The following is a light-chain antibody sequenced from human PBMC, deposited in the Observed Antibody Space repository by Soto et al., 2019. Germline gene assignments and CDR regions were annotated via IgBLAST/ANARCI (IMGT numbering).Light chain of an antibody. Sequence: QSVLTQPPSASGSPGQSVTISCTGTSSDVGGYNYVSWYRQHPGRPPKLMLYEVTKRPSGVPDRFSGSKSGTTASLTVSGLQAEDEGDSPCSSYVGSNNTVVFGGGTKLTVL. CDR3: SSYVGSNNTVV. J-gene: IGLJ2*01. CDR2: EVT. V-gene: IGLV2-8*01. CDR1: SSDVGGYNY.